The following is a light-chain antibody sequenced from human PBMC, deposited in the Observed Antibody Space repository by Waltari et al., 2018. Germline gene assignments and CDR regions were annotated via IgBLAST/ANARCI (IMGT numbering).Light chain of an antibody. CDR1: QSVSSN. Sequence: EIVMTQSPATLSVSPGERATLSCRASQSVSSNLAWYQQKPGQPPRLLIYGASTRATGIPARFSVSGSGTEFTLTISSMQSEDFAVYYCQQYNNWPPEYTFGQGTKLEIK. CDR2: GAS. V-gene: IGKV3-15*01. J-gene: IGKJ2*01. CDR3: QQYNNWPPEYT.